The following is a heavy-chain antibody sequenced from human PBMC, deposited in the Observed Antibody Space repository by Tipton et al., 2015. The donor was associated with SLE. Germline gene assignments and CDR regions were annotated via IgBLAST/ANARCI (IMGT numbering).Heavy chain of an antibody. CDR2: ISWNSGSI. Sequence: SLRLSCAASGFTLDDYAMHWVRQAPGKGLEWVSGISWNSGSIGYADSVKGRFTISRDNAKNSLYLQMNSLRAEDTCLYYCAKASSYFYDSRALGDWGQEPLVT. CDR3: AKASSYFYDSRALGD. CDR1: GFTLDDYA. J-gene: IGHJ4*02. V-gene: IGHV3-9*01. D-gene: IGHD3-22*01.